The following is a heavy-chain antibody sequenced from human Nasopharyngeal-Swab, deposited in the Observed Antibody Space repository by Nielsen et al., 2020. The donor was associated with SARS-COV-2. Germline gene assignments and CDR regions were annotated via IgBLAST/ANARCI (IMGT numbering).Heavy chain of an antibody. J-gene: IGHJ4*02. V-gene: IGHV4-39*01. CDR1: GGSISSSSYY. CDR3: ARFSRGYSYGYYGYFDY. CDR2: IYYSGST. D-gene: IGHD5-18*01. Sequence: SETLSLTCTVSGGSISSSSYYWGWIRQPPGKGLEWIGSIYYSGSTYYNPSLKSRVTISVDTSKNQFSLKLSSVTAADTAVYYCARFSRGYSYGYYGYFDYWGQGTLVTVSS.